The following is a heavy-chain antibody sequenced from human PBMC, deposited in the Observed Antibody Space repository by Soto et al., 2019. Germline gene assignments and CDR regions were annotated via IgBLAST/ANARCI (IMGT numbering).Heavy chain of an antibody. Sequence: QVQLQESGPGLVKPSQTLSLTCTVSGGSISSGGYYWSWIRQHPGKGLEWIGYIYYSGSTYYNPSLKSRVXLXVXXSKNQFSLKLSSVTAADTAVYYCARGGRRSPVMDVWGQGTTVTVSS. CDR2: IYYSGST. V-gene: IGHV4-31*03. CDR3: ARGGRRSPVMDV. CDR1: GGSISSGGYY. J-gene: IGHJ6*02.